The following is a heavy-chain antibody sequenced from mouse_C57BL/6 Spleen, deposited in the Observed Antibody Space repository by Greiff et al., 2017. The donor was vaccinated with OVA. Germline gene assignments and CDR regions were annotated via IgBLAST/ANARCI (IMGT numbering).Heavy chain of an antibody. CDR1: GFTFSDYG. CDR2: ISSGSSTI. Sequence: EVKLVESGGGLVKPGGSLKLSCAASGFTFSDYGMHWVRQAPEMGLEWVAYISSGSSTIYYADTVKGRFTISRDNAKNTLFLQMTSLRSEDTAMYYCARGDYGSSPYIDYWGQGTTHTVSS. V-gene: IGHV5-17*01. CDR3: ARGDYGSSPYIDY. J-gene: IGHJ2*01. D-gene: IGHD1-1*01.